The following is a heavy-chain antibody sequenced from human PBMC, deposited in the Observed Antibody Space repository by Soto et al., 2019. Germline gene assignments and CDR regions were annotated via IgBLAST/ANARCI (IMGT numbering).Heavy chain of an antibody. CDR2: IYYSGST. CDR1: GGSISSGDYY. Sequence: PSETLSLTCTRSGGSISSGDYYWSWIRQPPGKGLEWIGYIYYSGSTYYNPSLKSRVTISVDTSKNQFSLKLSSVTAADTAVYYCARTTNDYVWGSYLSPPNWFDPWGQGTLVPVSS. J-gene: IGHJ5*02. V-gene: IGHV4-30-4*01. D-gene: IGHD3-16*02. CDR3: ARTTNDYVWGSYLSPPNWFDP.